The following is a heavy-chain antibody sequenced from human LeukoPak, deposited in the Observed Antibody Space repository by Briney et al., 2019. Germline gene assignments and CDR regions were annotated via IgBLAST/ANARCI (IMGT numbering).Heavy chain of an antibody. V-gene: IGHV3-30*04. CDR3: AELGITMIGGV. CDR1: GFTFSSYA. J-gene: IGHJ6*04. CDR2: ISYDGPNK. Sequence: PGGSLRLSCAASGFTFSSYAMHWVRRAPGKGLEWVAVISYDGPNKNYADSVKGRFTISRDNSKNTLYLQMNSLRAEDTAVYYCAELGITMIGGVWGKGTTVTISS. D-gene: IGHD3-10*02.